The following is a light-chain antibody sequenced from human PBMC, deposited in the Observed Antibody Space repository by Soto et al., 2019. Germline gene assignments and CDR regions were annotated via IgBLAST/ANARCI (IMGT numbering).Light chain of an antibody. Sequence: EIVMTQSPATLSVSPGERATLSCRASQSVSSNLAWYQQKPGQTPKLLIYVASTRATGITARFSGSGSGTEFTLTIGSLQSEDFAFYYCKKYNVWPLTFGGGTKVEFK. J-gene: IGKJ4*01. CDR3: KKYNVWPLT. V-gene: IGKV3-15*01. CDR1: QSVSSN. CDR2: VAS.